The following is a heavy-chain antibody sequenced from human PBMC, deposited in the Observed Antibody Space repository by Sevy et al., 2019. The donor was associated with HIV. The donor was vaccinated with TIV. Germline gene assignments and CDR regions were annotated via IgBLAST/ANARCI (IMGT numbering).Heavy chain of an antibody. CDR1: GFTFSDYY. Sequence: GGSLTLSCAASGFTFSDYYMSWIRQAPGKGLEWVSYISSSGSTIYYADSVKGRFTISRDNAKNSLYLQVNSLRAEDTAVYYCARGEYYDSSGYYPYFDYWGQGTLVTVSS. D-gene: IGHD3-22*01. V-gene: IGHV3-11*04. J-gene: IGHJ4*02. CDR2: ISSSGSTI. CDR3: ARGEYYDSSGYYPYFDY.